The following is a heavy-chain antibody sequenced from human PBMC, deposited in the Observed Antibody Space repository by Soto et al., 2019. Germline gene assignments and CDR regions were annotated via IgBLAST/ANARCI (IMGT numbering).Heavy chain of an antibody. J-gene: IGHJ6*02. CDR1: GFTFSSYG. D-gene: IGHD6-19*01. CDR3: ARDTAVALQSINGMDV. Sequence: VQLVESGGGVVQPGRSLRLSCAASGFTFSSYGMHWVRQAPGKGLEWVAVIWYDGSNKYYADSVKGRFTISRDNSKNTLYLQMNSLRAEDTAVYYCARDTAVALQSINGMDVWGQGTTVTVSS. CDR2: IWYDGSNK. V-gene: IGHV3-33*01.